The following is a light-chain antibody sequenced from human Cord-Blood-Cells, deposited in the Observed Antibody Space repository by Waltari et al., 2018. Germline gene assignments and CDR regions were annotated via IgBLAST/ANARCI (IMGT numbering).Light chain of an antibody. V-gene: IGKV3-20*01. J-gene: IGKJ4*01. CDR3: QQYGSSLLT. CDR1: QSVSSSY. CDR2: GPS. Sequence: EIVLTQSPGTLSLSPGERATLSCRASQSVSSSYLAWYQQKPGQAPRLLIYGPSSRATGIPDRFSGSGSGTDFTLTISRLEPEDFAVYYGQQYGSSLLTFGGGTKVESK.